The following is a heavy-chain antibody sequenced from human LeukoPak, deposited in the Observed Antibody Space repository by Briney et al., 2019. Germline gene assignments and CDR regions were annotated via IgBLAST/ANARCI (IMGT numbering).Heavy chain of an antibody. Sequence: ASETLSLTCTVSGGSISSYYWSWIRKPPGKGLEWIGYIYYSGSTNYNPSLKSRVTISVDTSKNQFSLKLSSVTAADAAVYYCARDGERFLAPYYWGQGTLVTVSS. CDR2: IYYSGST. J-gene: IGHJ4*02. CDR3: ARDGERFLAPYY. D-gene: IGHD3-3*01. CDR1: GGSISSYY. V-gene: IGHV4-59*01.